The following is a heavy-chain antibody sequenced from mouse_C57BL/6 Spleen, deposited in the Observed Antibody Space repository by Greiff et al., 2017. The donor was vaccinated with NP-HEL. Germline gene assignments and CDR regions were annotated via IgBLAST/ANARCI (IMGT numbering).Heavy chain of an antibody. CDR3: ARRGVITTVVATRDEGYFDY. CDR1: GYTFTSYW. CDR2: IDPSDSYT. V-gene: IGHV1-69*01. J-gene: IGHJ2*01. D-gene: IGHD1-1*01. Sequence: VQLQQPGAELVMPGASVKLSCKASGYTFTSYWMHWVKQRPGQGLEWIGEIDPSDSYTNYNQKFKGKSTLTVDKSSSTAYMPLSSLTSEDSAVYYGARRGVITTVVATRDEGYFDYWGQGTTLTVSS.